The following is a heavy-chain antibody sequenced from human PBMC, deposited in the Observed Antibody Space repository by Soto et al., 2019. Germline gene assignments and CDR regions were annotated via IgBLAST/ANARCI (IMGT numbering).Heavy chain of an antibody. D-gene: IGHD3-22*01. Sequence: GGSLRLSCAASGFTFSSYGMHWVRQAPGKGLEWVAVISYDGSNKYYADSVKGRFTISRDNSKNTLYLQMNSLRAEDTAVYYCAKELERSAYYYDSSGYYYRPDYWGQGTLVTVSS. J-gene: IGHJ4*02. CDR1: GFTFSSYG. V-gene: IGHV3-30*18. CDR3: AKELERSAYYYDSSGYYYRPDY. CDR2: ISYDGSNK.